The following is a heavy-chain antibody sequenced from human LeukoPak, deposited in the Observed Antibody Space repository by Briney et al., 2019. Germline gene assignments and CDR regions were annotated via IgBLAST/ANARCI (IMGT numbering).Heavy chain of an antibody. CDR3: ARGPGPIAGAKNPFDI. J-gene: IGHJ3*02. Sequence: GGSLRLSCAASGFTFSSYSMNWVRQAPGKGLEWVSSISSSSSYIYYADSVKGRFTISRDNAKNSLYLQMNSLRAEDTAVYYCARGPGPIAGAKNPFDIWGQGTMVTVSS. V-gene: IGHV3-21*01. CDR1: GFTFSSYS. CDR2: ISSSSSYI. D-gene: IGHD1-26*01.